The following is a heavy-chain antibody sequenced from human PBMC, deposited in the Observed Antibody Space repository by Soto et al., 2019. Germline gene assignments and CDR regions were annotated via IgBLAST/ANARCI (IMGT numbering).Heavy chain of an antibody. CDR1: GGSISRYY. V-gene: IGHV4-59*01. Sequence: SDNLSLTCTVTGGSISRYYWSWTRQPQKKELEGNGYIYYSGSTNYNPSLKSRVTISVDTSKNQFSLKMRSVTAADTAVYYCARGRRHYYAMDVWGQGTTVTVSS. J-gene: IGHJ6*02. CDR2: IYYSGST. CDR3: ARGRRHYYAMDV.